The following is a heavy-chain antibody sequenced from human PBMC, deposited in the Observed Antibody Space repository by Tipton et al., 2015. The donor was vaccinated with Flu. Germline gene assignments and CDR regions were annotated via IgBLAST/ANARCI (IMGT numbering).Heavy chain of an antibody. Sequence: SLRLSCTASGFTFNTYWMHWVRQAPEKGLVWVSRINSDGSSTNYADSLKGRFTISRDNAKSTLYLQMSSLRADDTAVYYCAREGLAVAGTNRYFDLWGRGTLVTVSS. V-gene: IGHV3-74*01. J-gene: IGHJ2*01. CDR3: AREGLAVAGTNRYFDL. D-gene: IGHD6-19*01. CDR1: GFTFNTYW. CDR2: INSDGSST.